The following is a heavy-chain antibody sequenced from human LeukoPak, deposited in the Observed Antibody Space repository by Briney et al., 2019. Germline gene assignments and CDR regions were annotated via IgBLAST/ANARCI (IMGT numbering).Heavy chain of an antibody. Sequence: GGSLRLSCAASGFTFSDYWMHWVRQAPGKGLVWVSRIKSDGISTSNADSVKGRFTISRDNAKNSLYLQMNSLRAEDTAVYYCAREGARLTLDYWGQGTLVTVSS. CDR3: AREGARLTLDY. J-gene: IGHJ4*02. CDR2: IKSDGIST. V-gene: IGHV3-74*01. CDR1: GFTFSDYW. D-gene: IGHD3-16*01.